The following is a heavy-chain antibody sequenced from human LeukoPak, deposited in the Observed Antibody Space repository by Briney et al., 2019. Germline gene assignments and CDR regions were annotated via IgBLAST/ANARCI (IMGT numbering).Heavy chain of an antibody. Sequence: GGSLRLSCAASGFTFDDYAMHWVRQAPGKGLEWVSGISWNSGSIGYADSVKGRFTISRDNAKNSLYLQMHTLSAEDTAVYYCARDQTQAGPTTVDYWGQGTLVTVSS. CDR3: ARDQTQAGPTTVDY. CDR1: GFTFDDYA. V-gene: IGHV3-9*01. J-gene: IGHJ4*02. D-gene: IGHD1-14*01. CDR2: ISWNSGSI.